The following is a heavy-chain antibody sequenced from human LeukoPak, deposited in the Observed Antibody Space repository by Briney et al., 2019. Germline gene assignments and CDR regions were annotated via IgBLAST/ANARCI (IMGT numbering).Heavy chain of an antibody. D-gene: IGHD3-9*01. V-gene: IGHV3-23*01. CDR3: AKDHQPLRYFDWLLPHFDY. CDR2: ISGSGGNT. Sequence: GGSLRLSCAASGFTFSSYAMSWVRQAPGKGLEWVSAISGSGGNTYYADSVKGRFTISRDNSKNTLYLQMNSLRAEDTAVYYCAKDHQPLRYFDWLLPHFDYWGQGTLVTVSS. CDR1: GFTFSSYA. J-gene: IGHJ4*02.